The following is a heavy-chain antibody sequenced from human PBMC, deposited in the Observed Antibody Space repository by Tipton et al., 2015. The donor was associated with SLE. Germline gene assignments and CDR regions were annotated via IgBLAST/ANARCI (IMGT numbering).Heavy chain of an antibody. V-gene: IGHV4-59*11. CDR3: ARAKRSSSTGGYWFVP. Sequence: LRLSCTVSGASISSHYWNWIRQPPGKGLEWIGNIYNNGNTNYNPSLKSRVTISVDTSRNQFFLKLSSVTAADTALYYCARAKRSSSTGGYWFVPWGQGTLATASS. CDR1: GASISSHY. J-gene: IGHJ5*02. CDR2: IYNNGNT. D-gene: IGHD2-15*01.